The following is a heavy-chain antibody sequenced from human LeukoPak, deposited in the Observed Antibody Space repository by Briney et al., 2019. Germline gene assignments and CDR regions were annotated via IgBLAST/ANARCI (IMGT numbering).Heavy chain of an antibody. CDR2: ISSSGSTI. D-gene: IGHD2-2*01. Sequence: GGSLRLSCAASGFTFSDYYMSWIRQAPGKGLEWVSYISSSGSTIYYADSVKGRFTISRDNAKNSLYLQMNSLRAEDTAVYYCARDSRPNPLYCSSTSCRNPPDYWGQGTLVTVSS. CDR3: ARDSRPNPLYCSSTSCRNPPDY. CDR1: GFTFSDYY. V-gene: IGHV3-11*04. J-gene: IGHJ4*02.